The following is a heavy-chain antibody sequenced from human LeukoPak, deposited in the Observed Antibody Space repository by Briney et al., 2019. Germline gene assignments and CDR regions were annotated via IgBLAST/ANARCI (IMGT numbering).Heavy chain of an antibody. D-gene: IGHD1-1*01. V-gene: IGHV1-46*01. Sequence: ASVKVSCKASGYTLTGYYMQWVRQAPGQGLEWMGIINPSDGSRKYAQKFQGRLTMTGDTSTSTVYMELSSLRSEDTAVYYCVRDGLQTRYSWNDEGRKNWFDPWGQGTLVTVSS. J-gene: IGHJ5*02. CDR2: INPSDGSR. CDR1: GYTLTGYY. CDR3: VRDGLQTRYSWNDEGRKNWFDP.